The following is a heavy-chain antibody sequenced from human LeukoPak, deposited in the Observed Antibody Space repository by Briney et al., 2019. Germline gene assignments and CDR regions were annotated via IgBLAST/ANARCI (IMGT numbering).Heavy chain of an antibody. Sequence: GASVKVSCKASGGTFSSYAISWVRQAPGQGLEWMGGITPIFGTANYAQKFQGRVTITTGESTSTAYMELSSLRSEDTAVYYCARSARGSYYYYMDVWGKGTTVTVSS. J-gene: IGHJ6*03. CDR2: ITPIFGTA. V-gene: IGHV1-69*05. D-gene: IGHD3-16*01. CDR3: ARSARGSYYYYMDV. CDR1: GGTFSSYA.